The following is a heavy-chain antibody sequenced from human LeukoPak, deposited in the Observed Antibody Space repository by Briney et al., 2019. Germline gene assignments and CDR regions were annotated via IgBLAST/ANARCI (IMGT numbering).Heavy chain of an antibody. V-gene: IGHV4-34*01. CDR1: GGSFSGYY. J-gene: IGHJ6*02. Sequence: PSETLSLTCAVYGGSFSGYYWSWIRQPPGKGLEWIGEINHSGSTNYNPSLKSRVTISVDTSKNQFSLKLSSVTAADTAVYYCARGDDDVWSGYYLYYYYYGMDVWGQGTTVTVSS. D-gene: IGHD3-3*01. CDR2: INHSGST. CDR3: ARGDDDVWSGYYLYYYYYGMDV.